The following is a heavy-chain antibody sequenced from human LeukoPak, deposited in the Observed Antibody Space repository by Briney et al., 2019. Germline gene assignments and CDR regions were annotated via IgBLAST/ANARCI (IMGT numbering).Heavy chain of an antibody. D-gene: IGHD3-9*01. J-gene: IGHJ4*02. CDR2: IRRKVYGGTP. CDR3: TRGASPDILTGDY. CDR1: TFTFGDYA. Sequence: GGSLRLSCTSSTFTFGDYAINWIRQAPGKGLEWVGFIRRKVYGGTPEYAASVKGRFTISRDDSKSIAYLQMNSLKTEDTAVYYCTRGASPDILTGDYWGQGTLVTVSS. V-gene: IGHV3-49*03.